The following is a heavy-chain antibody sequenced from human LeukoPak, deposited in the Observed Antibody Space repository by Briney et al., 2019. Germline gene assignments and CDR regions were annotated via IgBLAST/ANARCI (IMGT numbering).Heavy chain of an antibody. CDR2: INHSGST. J-gene: IGHJ4*02. CDR1: GGSFSGYY. Sequence: SETLSLTCAVYGGSFSGYYRSWIRQPPGKGLEWMGEINHSGSTNYNPSLKSRVTISVDTSKNQFTLKLRSVTAADTAVYYCAERICSGGSCYSDYWGQGTLVTVSS. V-gene: IGHV4-34*01. D-gene: IGHD2-15*01. CDR3: AERICSGGSCYSDY.